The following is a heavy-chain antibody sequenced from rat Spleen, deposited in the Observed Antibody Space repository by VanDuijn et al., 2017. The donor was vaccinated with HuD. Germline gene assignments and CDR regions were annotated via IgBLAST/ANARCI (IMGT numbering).Heavy chain of an antibody. V-gene: IGHV5-29*01. Sequence: EVQLVESDGDLVQPGRSLKVSCAVSGFTFSDYYMAWVRQAPTKGLEWVATISYDGGRTYYRNSVKGRFTISRDNPRSVLDLEMDSLRSEDTATYYCASRTGNWFAYWGQGTLVTVSS. CDR1: GFTFSDYY. J-gene: IGHJ3*01. D-gene: IGHD5-1*01. CDR2: ISYDGGRT. CDR3: ASRTGNWFAY.